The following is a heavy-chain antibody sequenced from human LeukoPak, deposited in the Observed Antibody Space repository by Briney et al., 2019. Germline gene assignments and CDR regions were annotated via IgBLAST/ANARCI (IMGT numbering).Heavy chain of an antibody. CDR2: FSSSSSTI. J-gene: IGHJ5*02. V-gene: IGHV3-48*02. CDR1: GFTFSTYA. CDR3: ARSYYYDSSRYSPLGGSRRARSNWFVP. Sequence: HPGGPQRLPCSASGFTFSTYAMNWPRNAPGKGVEGVSYFSSSSSTIYYADSVKGRFPLSRDNAKNSLSVQVNSLRDGHTAVYYCARSYYYDSSRYSPLGGSRRARSNWFVPWGQGTLVTVSS. D-gene: IGHD3-22*01.